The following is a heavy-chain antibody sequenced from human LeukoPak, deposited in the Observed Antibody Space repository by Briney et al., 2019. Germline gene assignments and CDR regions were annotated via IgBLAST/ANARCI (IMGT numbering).Heavy chain of an antibody. CDR3: ARNDKGNSYGYSIDY. Sequence: SGGSLRLSCAASGFTFSSHGMHWVRQAPGKWLDWVAVRWYDGSNKYYADSVKGRFTISRDNSKNTLYLQMNSLRAEDTAVYYCARNDKGNSYGYSIDYWGQGTLVTVSS. V-gene: IGHV3-33*01. CDR1: GFTFSSHG. J-gene: IGHJ4*02. D-gene: IGHD5-18*01. CDR2: RWYDGSNK.